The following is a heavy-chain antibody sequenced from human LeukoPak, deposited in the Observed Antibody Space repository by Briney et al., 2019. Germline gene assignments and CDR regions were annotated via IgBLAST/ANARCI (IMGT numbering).Heavy chain of an antibody. CDR2: INAGNGKT. Sequence: GASVKVSCKASGYTFTSYAMHWVRQAPGQRLEWMGWINAGNGKTKYSQKFQGRVTITRDTSASTAYMELSSLRSEDTAVYYCARGWVITHYYYYGMDVWGQGTTVTVSS. D-gene: IGHD3-22*01. J-gene: IGHJ6*02. CDR1: GYTFTSYA. V-gene: IGHV1-3*01. CDR3: ARGWVITHYYYYGMDV.